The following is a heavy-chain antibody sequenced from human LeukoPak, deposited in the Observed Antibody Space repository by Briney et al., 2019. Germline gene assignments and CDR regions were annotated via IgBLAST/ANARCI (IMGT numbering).Heavy chain of an antibody. CDR1: GFTFSSYE. V-gene: IGHV3-20*04. J-gene: IGHJ4*02. D-gene: IGHD3-16*01. Sequence: SGGSLRLSCAASGFTFSSYEMNWVRQAPGKGLEWVSSINWNGGSTVYADSVKGRFSISRDSAKNSLYLQMNSLRAEDTALYYCARDGPGGGSYYSNYWGQGTLVTVSS. CDR3: ARDGPGGGSYYSNY. CDR2: INWNGGST.